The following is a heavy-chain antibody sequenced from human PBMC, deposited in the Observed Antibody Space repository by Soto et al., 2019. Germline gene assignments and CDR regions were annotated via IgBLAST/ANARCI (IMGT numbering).Heavy chain of an antibody. CDR1: GYTFTSYA. D-gene: IGHD2-21*02. Sequence: ASVKVSCKASGYTFTSYAIHWVRQAPGQRLEWMGWINAGNGNTKYSQKFQGRVTITRDTSASTAYMELSSLRSEDTAVYYCARSIVVVTALDYWGQRTLVTVSS. V-gene: IGHV1-3*01. J-gene: IGHJ4*02. CDR2: INAGNGNT. CDR3: ARSIVVVTALDY.